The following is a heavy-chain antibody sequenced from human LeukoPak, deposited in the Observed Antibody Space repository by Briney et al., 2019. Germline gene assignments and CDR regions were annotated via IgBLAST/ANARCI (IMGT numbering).Heavy chain of an antibody. J-gene: IGHJ4*02. Sequence: GGSLRLSCAASGFTFSSYGMHWVRQAAGKGLEWEAVMSYDGSNKYYADSVKGRFTISRDNSKNTLYPQMNSLRAEDTAVYYCAKGASALWFGEFLYWGQGTLVTVSS. CDR3: AKGASALWFGEFLY. CDR1: GFTFSSYG. D-gene: IGHD3-10*01. CDR2: MSYDGSNK. V-gene: IGHV3-30*18.